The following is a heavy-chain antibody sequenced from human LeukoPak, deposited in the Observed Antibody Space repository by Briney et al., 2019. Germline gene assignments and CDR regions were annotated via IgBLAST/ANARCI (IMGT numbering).Heavy chain of an antibody. CDR1: GYTFTNYG. D-gene: IGHD3-16*01. Sequence: ASVKVSCKASGYTFTNYGINWLQQAPGQGLEWMGWISAYNGNTNYAQRLQGRVTMTTDTSTSTAYMELRSLRSDDTAVYYCARDSLGSMEYWGQGTLVTVSS. V-gene: IGHV1-18*01. CDR2: ISAYNGNT. J-gene: IGHJ4*02. CDR3: ARDSLGSMEY.